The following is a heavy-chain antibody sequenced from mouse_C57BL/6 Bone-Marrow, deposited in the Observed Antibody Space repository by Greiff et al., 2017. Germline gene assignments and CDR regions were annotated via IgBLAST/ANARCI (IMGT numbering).Heavy chain of an antibody. CDR1: GFTFSDYG. Sequence: EVQLVESGGGLVKPGGSLKLSCAASGFTFSDYGMHWVRQAPEKGLEWVAYISSGSSTIYYADTVKGRFTISRDNAKNTLFLQMTSLRSEDTAMYYCARNSNYFAWVAYWGQGTLVTVSA. J-gene: IGHJ3*01. V-gene: IGHV5-17*01. CDR3: ARNSNYFAWVAY. D-gene: IGHD2-5*01. CDR2: ISSGSSTI.